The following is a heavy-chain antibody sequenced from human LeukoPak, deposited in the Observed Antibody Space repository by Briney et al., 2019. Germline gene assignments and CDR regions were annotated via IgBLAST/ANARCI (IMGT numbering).Heavy chain of an antibody. CDR2: LYYTGST. D-gene: IGHD2-2*01. J-gene: IGHJ3*02. Sequence: SETLSLTCTVSRGSITHSNYYWGWIRQPPGKGLEWIGSLYYTGSTYYSPSLKSRVTISLHTPKNQFSLRLTSVTAADTAVYYCARYGLSGLSEINAFDIWGQGTMVTVSS. V-gene: IGHV4-39*07. CDR1: RGSITHSNYY. CDR3: ARYGLSGLSEINAFDI.